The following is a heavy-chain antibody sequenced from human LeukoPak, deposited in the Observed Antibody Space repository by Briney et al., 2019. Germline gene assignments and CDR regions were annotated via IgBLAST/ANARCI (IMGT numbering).Heavy chain of an antibody. D-gene: IGHD2-2*02. V-gene: IGHV1-8*01. CDR2: MNPNSGNT. Sequence: ASVKVSCKASGYTFTSYDINWVRQATGQGLEWMGWMNPNSGNTGYAQKFQGRVAMTRNTSISTAYMELSSLRSEDTAVYYCARGRIDCSSTSCYTYWGQGTLVTVSS. CDR3: ARGRIDCSSTSCYTY. J-gene: IGHJ4*02. CDR1: GYTFTSYD.